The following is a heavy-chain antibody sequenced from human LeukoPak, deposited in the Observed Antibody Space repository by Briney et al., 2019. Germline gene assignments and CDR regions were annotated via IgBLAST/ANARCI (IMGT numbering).Heavy chain of an antibody. Sequence: SETLSLTCTVSGGSISSYYWSWIRQPPGKGLEWIGYIYYSGSTNYNPSLKSRVTISVDTSKNQFSLELSSVTAADTAVYYCATSGNWGYYYYGMDVWGQGTTVTVSS. J-gene: IGHJ6*02. CDR1: GGSISSYY. CDR2: IYYSGST. D-gene: IGHD7-27*01. CDR3: ATSGNWGYYYYGMDV. V-gene: IGHV4-59*01.